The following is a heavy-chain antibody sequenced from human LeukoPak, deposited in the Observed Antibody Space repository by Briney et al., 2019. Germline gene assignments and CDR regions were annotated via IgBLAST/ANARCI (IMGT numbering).Heavy chain of an antibody. CDR3: ARGIIGYYDFWSGYLTASWFDP. D-gene: IGHD3-3*01. V-gene: IGHV4-34*01. Sequence: SETLSLTCAVYGGSFSGYYWSWLRQPPGKGLEWIGEINHSGSTNYNPSLTRRVTISVDTSKNQFSLKLSSVTAADTAVYYCARGIIGYYDFWSGYLTASWFDPWGQGTLVTVSS. CDR2: INHSGST. CDR1: GGSFSGYY. J-gene: IGHJ5*02.